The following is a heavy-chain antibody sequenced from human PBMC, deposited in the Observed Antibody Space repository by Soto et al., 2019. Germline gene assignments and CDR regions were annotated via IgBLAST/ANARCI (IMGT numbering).Heavy chain of an antibody. V-gene: IGHV4-4*07. CDR1: GGSISSYY. Sequence: QVQLQESGPGLVKPSETLSLTCTVSGGSISSYYWSWIRQPAGKGLEWIGRIYTSGSTNYNPSLKSRVTMSVDTSKNQFSLKLSSVTAADTAVYYCARGAGRYYGSGSYYNYYYYGMDVWGQGTTVTVSS. CDR3: ARGAGRYYGSGSYYNYYYYGMDV. CDR2: IYTSGST. J-gene: IGHJ6*02. D-gene: IGHD3-10*01.